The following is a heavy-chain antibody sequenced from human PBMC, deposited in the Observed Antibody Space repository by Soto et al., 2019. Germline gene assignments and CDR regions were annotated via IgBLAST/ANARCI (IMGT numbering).Heavy chain of an antibody. V-gene: IGHV4-4*07. J-gene: IGHJ4*02. CDR1: GASITGSFF. CDR2: FSPSGTT. D-gene: IGHD2-8*02. Sequence: SETLSLTCTVSGASITGSFFWSWIRQPAGKGLEWIGRFSPSGTTNYNPSLRSRVTMSADVSKNQFSLRLTSVTAADTALYYCARGMTPPGAPAWYYFDSWGQGTLVTVSS. CDR3: ARGMTPPGAPAWYYFDS.